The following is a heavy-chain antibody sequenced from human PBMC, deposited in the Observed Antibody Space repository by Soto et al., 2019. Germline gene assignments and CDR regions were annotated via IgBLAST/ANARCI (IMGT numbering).Heavy chain of an antibody. V-gene: IGHV3-30*09. CDR2: ISYDGSNK. CDR3: ARLYAAPLDY. D-gene: IGHD2-2*02. J-gene: IGHJ4*02. CDR1: GFTFSSYA. Sequence: PGGSLRLSCAASGFTFSSYAMHWVRQAPGKGLEWVAVISYDGSNKYYADSVKGRFAIPRDNSKNTLYLQMNSLRAEDTAVYYCARLYAAPLDYWGQGTLVTVSS.